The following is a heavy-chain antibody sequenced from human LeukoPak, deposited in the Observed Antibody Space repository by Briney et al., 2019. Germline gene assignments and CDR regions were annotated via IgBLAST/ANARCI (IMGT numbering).Heavy chain of an antibody. D-gene: IGHD1-1*01. CDR1: GGSISSYY. J-gene: IGHJ3*02. CDR2: IYTRGTT. CDR3: ARHLPVYNVYAFDI. Sequence: SETLSLTCTVPGGSISSYYWNWIRQPAGKGLEWIGRIYTRGTTDYNPSLKSRVTISVDTSKNQFSLKLSSVTAADTAVYFCARHLPVYNVYAFDIWGQGAMVTVSS. V-gene: IGHV4-4*07.